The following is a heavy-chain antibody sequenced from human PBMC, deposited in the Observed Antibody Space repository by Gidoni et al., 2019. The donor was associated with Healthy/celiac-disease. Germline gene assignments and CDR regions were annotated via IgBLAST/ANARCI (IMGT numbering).Heavy chain of an antibody. V-gene: IGHV3-11*01. D-gene: IGHD6-19*01. CDR2: ISSSGSTI. J-gene: IGHJ3*02. CDR3: ARDPLFIAVAGYKDDAFDI. Sequence: QVQLVESGGGLVKPGGSLRLSCAASGFTFSDSYMSWIRQAPGKGLEWVSYISSSGSTIYYADSVKGRFTISRDNAKNSLYLQMNSLRAEDTAVYYCARDPLFIAVAGYKDDAFDIWGQGTMVTVSS. CDR1: GFTFSDSY.